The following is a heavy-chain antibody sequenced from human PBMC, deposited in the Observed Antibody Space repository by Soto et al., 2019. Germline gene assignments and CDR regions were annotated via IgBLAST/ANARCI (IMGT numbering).Heavy chain of an antibody. V-gene: IGHV5-51*01. CDR2: IYPGDSQT. J-gene: IGHJ5*02. CDR1: GYSFSIYW. Sequence: PGESLKISCKGSGYSFSIYWIAWVRQMPGKGLEYMGIIYPGDSQTRYGPSFQGQVTISADKSISTAYLHWSSLKASDTAIYYCARHGFYGDYSSNYFDPWGQGTLVTVSS. D-gene: IGHD4-17*01. CDR3: ARHGFYGDYSSNYFDP.